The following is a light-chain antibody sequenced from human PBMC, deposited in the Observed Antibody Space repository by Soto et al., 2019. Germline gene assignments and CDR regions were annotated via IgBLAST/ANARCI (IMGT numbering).Light chain of an antibody. CDR1: QTISSW. J-gene: IGKJ1*01. CDR2: KAS. CDR3: RRRKSWPRT. V-gene: IGKV1-5*03. Sequence: DIQMTQSPSTLSGSVGDRVTITCRASQTISSWLAWYQQKPGKAPKLLIYKASTLKGGVPSRFSGSGSGTEVTLTISSLEPGDFAVYYCRRRKSWPRTFGQGTKV.